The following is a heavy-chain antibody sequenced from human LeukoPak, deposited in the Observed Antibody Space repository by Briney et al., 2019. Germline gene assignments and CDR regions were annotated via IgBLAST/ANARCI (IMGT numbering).Heavy chain of an antibody. V-gene: IGHV3-48*02. CDR2: VSSSSSTI. D-gene: IGHD3-10*01. J-gene: IGHJ4*02. CDR3: AKGLYYGLGSYFPFDY. Sequence: GGSLRLSCAASGFTFSSYSMNWVRQAPGKGLEWVSYVSSSSSTIYYADSVKGRFTISRDNAKNSLYLQMNSLRDEDTAVYYCAKGLYYGLGSYFPFDYWGQGTLVTVSS. CDR1: GFTFSSYS.